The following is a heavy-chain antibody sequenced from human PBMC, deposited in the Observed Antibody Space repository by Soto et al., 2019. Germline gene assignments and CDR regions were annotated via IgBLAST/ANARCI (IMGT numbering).Heavy chain of an antibody. D-gene: IGHD1-1*01. V-gene: IGHV1-69*13. CDR1: GGTFSSYA. Sequence: GASVKVSCKASGGTFSSYAISWVRQAPGQGLEWMGGIIPIFGTANYAQKFQGRVTITADESTSTAYMELSSLRSEDTAVYYCARDYVFHWNYSYYYGMDVWGQGTTVTVSS. J-gene: IGHJ6*02. CDR2: IIPIFGTA. CDR3: ARDYVFHWNYSYYYGMDV.